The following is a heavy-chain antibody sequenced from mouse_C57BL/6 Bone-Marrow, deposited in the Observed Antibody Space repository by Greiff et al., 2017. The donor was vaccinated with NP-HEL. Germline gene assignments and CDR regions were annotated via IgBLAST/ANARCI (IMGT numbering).Heavy chain of an antibody. D-gene: IGHD2-3*01. CDR2: IYPGSGNT. CDR1: GYSFTSYY. CDR3: ARSSWLLPPRFAY. V-gene: IGHV1-66*01. Sequence: QVQLQQSGPELVKPGASVKISCKASGYSFTSYYIHWVKQRPGQGLEWIGWIYPGSGNTKYNEKFKGKATLTADTSSSTAYMQLSSLTSEDSAVYYCARSSWLLPPRFAYWGQGTLVTVSA. J-gene: IGHJ3*01.